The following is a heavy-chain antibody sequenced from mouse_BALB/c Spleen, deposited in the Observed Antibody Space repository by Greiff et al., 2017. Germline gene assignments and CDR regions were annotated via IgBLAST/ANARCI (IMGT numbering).Heavy chain of an antibody. Sequence: LVKPGASVKISCKASGYSFTGYFMNWVKQSHGKSLEWIGYISCYNGATSYNQKFKGKATFTVDTSSSTAYMQFNSLTSEDSAVYYCARTLANSFDYWGQGTTLTVSS. CDR1: GYSFTGYF. D-gene: IGHD1-1*01. CDR2: ISCYNGAT. J-gene: IGHJ2*01. V-gene: IGHV1S34*01. CDR3: ARTLANSFDY.